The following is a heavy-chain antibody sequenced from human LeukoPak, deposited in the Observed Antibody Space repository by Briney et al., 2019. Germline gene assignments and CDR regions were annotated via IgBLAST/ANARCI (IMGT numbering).Heavy chain of an antibody. Sequence: GGSLRLSCAASGFTFDSYSMSWVRQAPGKGLEWVSYITSGSSTIYYPDSVKGRFTISRDNAKNSLYLQMNSLRAEDTAVYYCARPLRESGYFYFDYWGQGTLVTVSS. CDR1: GFTFDSYS. CDR2: ITSGSSTI. D-gene: IGHD3-3*01. J-gene: IGHJ4*02. V-gene: IGHV3-48*04. CDR3: ARPLRESGYFYFDY.